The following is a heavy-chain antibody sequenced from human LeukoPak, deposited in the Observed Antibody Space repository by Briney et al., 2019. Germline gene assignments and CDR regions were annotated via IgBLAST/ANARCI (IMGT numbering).Heavy chain of an antibody. J-gene: IGHJ4*02. CDR3: ARLGQWLVRVLDY. CDR2: IYPGDSDT. D-gene: IGHD6-19*01. Sequence: GESLKISCKGSGYSLTSYWIGWVRQMPGKGLEWMGIIYPGDSDTRYSPSFQGQVTISADKSISTAYLQWSNLKASDTAMYYCARLGQWLVRVLDYWGQGTLVAVSS. CDR1: GYSLTSYW. V-gene: IGHV5-51*01.